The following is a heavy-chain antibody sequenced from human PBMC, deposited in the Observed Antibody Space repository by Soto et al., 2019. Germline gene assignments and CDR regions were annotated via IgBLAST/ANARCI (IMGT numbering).Heavy chain of an antibody. Sequence: QVQLVESGGGVVQPGRSLRLSCAASGFTFSSYGMHWVRQAPGKGLERVAVISKDGGTKYDADSVKGRFTISRDNSKNTLYRQMNSLRAEDTAVYYCAKETHSSGYGSYFDYWGQGTLVTVSS. V-gene: IGHV3-30*18. J-gene: IGHJ4*02. CDR2: ISKDGGTK. CDR3: AKETHSSGYGSYFDY. CDR1: GFTFSSYG. D-gene: IGHD3-22*01.